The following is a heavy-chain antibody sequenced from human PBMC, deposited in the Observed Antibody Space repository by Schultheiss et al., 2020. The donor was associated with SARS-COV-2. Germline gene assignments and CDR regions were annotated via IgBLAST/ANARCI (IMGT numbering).Heavy chain of an antibody. CDR3: AKGELEQFDY. J-gene: IGHJ4*02. CDR2: ISGSGGST. D-gene: IGHD1/OR15-1a*01. V-gene: IGHV3-23*01. Sequence: GGSLRLSCAASGFTFSSYAMSWVRQAPGQGLEWVSVISGSGGSTYYADSVKGRFTISRDNSKNTLYLQMNSLRAEDTAVYYCAKGELEQFDYWGQGALVTVSS. CDR1: GFTFSSYA.